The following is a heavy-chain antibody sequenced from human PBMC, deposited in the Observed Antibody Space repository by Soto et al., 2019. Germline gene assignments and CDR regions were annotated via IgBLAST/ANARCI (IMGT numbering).Heavy chain of an antibody. Sequence: QVQLVESGGGVVQPGRSLRLSCAASGFTFSNYAMYWVRQAPGKGLEWVAVISYDGNNKYYADSVKGRFTISRDNSKNTLYLKMNSLRAADTAVYYGARAGCDGGTCYTLVGLRYGMDVWGQGTTVTVSS. V-gene: IGHV3-30-3*01. D-gene: IGHD2-15*01. J-gene: IGHJ6*02. CDR1: GFTFSNYA. CDR3: ARAGCDGGTCYTLVGLRYGMDV. CDR2: ISYDGNNK.